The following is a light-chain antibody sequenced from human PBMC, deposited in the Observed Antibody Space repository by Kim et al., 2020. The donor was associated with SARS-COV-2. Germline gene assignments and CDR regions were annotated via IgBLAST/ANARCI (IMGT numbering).Light chain of an antibody. CDR2: GAS. J-gene: IGKJ2*01. V-gene: IGKV3-20*01. CDR1: GSVSIY. Sequence: LSPGESASHPGRARGSVSIYLAWYQQKPGQAPRLLILGASSRATGIPDRLSGSGSGTDFTLTISRLVPEDFAVYYCLQYGSSPRYAFGQGTKLEI. CDR3: LQYGSSPRYA.